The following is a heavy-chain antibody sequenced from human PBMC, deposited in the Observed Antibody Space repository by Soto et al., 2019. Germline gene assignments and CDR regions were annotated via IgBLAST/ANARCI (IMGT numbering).Heavy chain of an antibody. CDR3: ALGMLVPGANYVDV. Sequence: SQTLSLTCVISGDSVTGNTAGWNWIRQSPSRGLEWLGRTYYRSKWYYDYAGSVTGRMTINPDTSRNQFSLQLNSVSPEDTAVYYCALGMLVPGANYVDVWGQGTTVTV. CDR1: GDSVTGNTAG. CDR2: TYYRSKWYY. V-gene: IGHV6-1*01. D-gene: IGHD3-10*01. J-gene: IGHJ6*02.